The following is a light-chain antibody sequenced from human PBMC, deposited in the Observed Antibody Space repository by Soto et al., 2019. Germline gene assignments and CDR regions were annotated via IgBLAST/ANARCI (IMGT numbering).Light chain of an antibody. J-gene: IGKJ2*01. CDR1: QSISSY. CDR3: QQSYNTPYT. Sequence: DIQMTQSPSSLSASVGDRVTISCRASQSISSYLNWYQHKSGKAPKLLIYAASSLQSGVPSRFSGSGSGTDFTLTIISLQPEDFASYYCQQSYNTPYTFGQGTKLEIK. CDR2: AAS. V-gene: IGKV1-39*01.